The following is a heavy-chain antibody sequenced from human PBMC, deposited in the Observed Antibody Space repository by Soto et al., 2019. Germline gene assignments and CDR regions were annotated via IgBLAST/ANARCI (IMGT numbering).Heavy chain of an antibody. CDR1: GGSISSGGYY. CDR3: ARGPKLHPIDY. D-gene: IGHD2-15*01. CDR2: IYYSGST. Sequence: QVQLQESGPGLVKPSQTLSLTCTVSGGSISSGGYYWSWIRQHPGKGLEWIGYIYYSGSTYYNPPLRSRVTLSVDTAKNQFSLKLSSVTAADTAVYYCARGPKLHPIDYWGQGTLVTVSP. J-gene: IGHJ4*02. V-gene: IGHV4-31*03.